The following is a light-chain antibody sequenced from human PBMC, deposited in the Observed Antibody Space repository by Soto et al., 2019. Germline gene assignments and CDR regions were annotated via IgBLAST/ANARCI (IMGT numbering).Light chain of an antibody. CDR3: SSYTSTNTWV. J-gene: IGLJ3*02. V-gene: IGLV2-14*01. Sequence: QSALTQPASVSGSPGQSITISCTGTSSDVGSHNFVSWHQQHPGKAPKFMIYGVNNRPSGVSNRFSGSKSGNTASLTISGLQAEDVADYYCSSYTSTNTWVFGGGTKLTVL. CDR1: SSDVGSHNF. CDR2: GVN.